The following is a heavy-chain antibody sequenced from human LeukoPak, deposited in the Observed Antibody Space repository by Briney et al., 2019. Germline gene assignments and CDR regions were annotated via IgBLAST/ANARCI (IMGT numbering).Heavy chain of an antibody. Sequence: SETLSLTCTVSGYSISSGYYWGWIRQPPGKGLEWIGSIYHSGSTYYNPSLKSRVTISVDTSKNQFSLKLSSVTAADTAVYYCARHAITGYYGSGSLYNWFDPWGQGTLGTGSS. D-gene: IGHD3-10*01. J-gene: IGHJ5*02. CDR2: IYHSGST. CDR3: ARHAITGYYGSGSLYNWFDP. V-gene: IGHV4-38-2*02. CDR1: GYSISSGYY.